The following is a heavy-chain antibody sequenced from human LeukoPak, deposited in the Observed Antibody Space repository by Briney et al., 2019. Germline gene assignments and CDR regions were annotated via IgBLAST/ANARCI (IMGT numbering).Heavy chain of an antibody. CDR2: ISAFNGET. Sequence: ASVKDSCKTYGYTFTSHGISWVRQAPGQGLEWMGWISAFNGETHYAQNLQGRVTMTTDTSTSTAYMELRSLRSDDMAVYYCARDPSNTSGRYTYFDYWGQGTLVTVSS. D-gene: IGHD3-16*02. CDR1: GYTFTSHG. J-gene: IGHJ4*02. CDR3: ARDPSNTSGRYTYFDY. V-gene: IGHV1-18*03.